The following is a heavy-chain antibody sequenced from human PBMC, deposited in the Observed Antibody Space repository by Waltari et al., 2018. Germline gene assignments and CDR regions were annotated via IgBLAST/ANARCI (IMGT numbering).Heavy chain of an antibody. J-gene: IGHJ4*02. CDR2: SYHRWNT. V-gene: IGHV4-38-2*01. CDR1: GYSISSGYY. CDR3: ARKINAQPDYFDY. Sequence: QVQLQESGPGLVKPSETLSLTCAVSGYSISSGYYWGWLRQPPGKGLEWIGSSYHRWNTYDNPSIKRRVTISVDTSKKRSSLKLSSVTAADTAVYYCARKINAQPDYFDYWGQGTLVTVSS.